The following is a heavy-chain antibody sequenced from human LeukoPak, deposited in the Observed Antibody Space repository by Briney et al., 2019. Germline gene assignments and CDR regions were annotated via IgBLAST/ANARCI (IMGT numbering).Heavy chain of an antibody. CDR2: IYSTGST. D-gene: IGHD2-2*01. CDR3: ASAREYCINSNCYEYFQD. J-gene: IGHJ1*01. CDR1: GLPVRPSS. Sequence: GGSLRLSRAASGLPVRPSSMSWVRQAPGKGLEWVSVIYSTGSTYYEDSVNGRFTISRDTSKSTVHLQLNRLRVEDTAVYYCASAREYCINSNCYEYFQDWGQGTLVTVSS. V-gene: IGHV3-53*01.